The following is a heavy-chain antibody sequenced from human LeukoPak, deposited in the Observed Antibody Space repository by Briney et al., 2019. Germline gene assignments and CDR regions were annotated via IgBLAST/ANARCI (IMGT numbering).Heavy chain of an antibody. D-gene: IGHD6-19*01. CDR2: INAYTGNT. Sequence: ASVKVSCKASGYTLTNYGISWVRQTPGEGLEWMGWINAYTGNTNYAQKFQGRVTMTTDTSTGTAYMELRNLRSDDTAVYYCARQAGGYSSGWYQFHFDYWGQGTLVTVSS. J-gene: IGHJ4*02. CDR3: ARQAGGYSSGWYQFHFDY. V-gene: IGHV1-18*04. CDR1: GYTLTNYG.